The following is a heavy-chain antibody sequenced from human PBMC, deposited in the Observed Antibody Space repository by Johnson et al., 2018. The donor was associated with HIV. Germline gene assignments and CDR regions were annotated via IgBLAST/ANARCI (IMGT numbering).Heavy chain of an antibody. CDR2: IYSGGST. D-gene: IGHD3-16*01. CDR3: ARDRQSGGGDADAFDI. J-gene: IGHJ3*02. CDR1: GFTVSSNY. Sequence: EQLEESGGGLVQPGRSLKLSCAASGFTVSSNYMSWVRQAPGKGLEWVSVIYSGGSTYYADSVKGRFTISRDNSKNTLYLQMNSLRTEDTAVYYCARDRQSGGGDADAFDIWGQGTMVTVPS. V-gene: IGHV3-66*01.